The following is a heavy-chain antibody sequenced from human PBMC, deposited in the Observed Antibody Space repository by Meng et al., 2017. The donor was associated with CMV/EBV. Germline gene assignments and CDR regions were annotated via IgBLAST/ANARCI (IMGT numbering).Heavy chain of an antibody. D-gene: IGHD2-15*01. CDR2: ISSSSSYI. CDR1: FSSYS. CDR3: ARDPSGCSGGSCYPALFDY. J-gene: IGHJ4*02. V-gene: IGHV3-21*01. Sequence: FSSYSMNWVRHAPWKGLEWVSSISSSSSYIYYADSVQGRFTISRDNAKNSLYLQMNSLRAEDTAVYYCARDPSGCSGGSCYPALFDYWGQGTLVTVSS.